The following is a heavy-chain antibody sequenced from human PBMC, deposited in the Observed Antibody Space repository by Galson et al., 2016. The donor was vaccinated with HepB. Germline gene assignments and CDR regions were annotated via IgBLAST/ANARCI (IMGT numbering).Heavy chain of an antibody. CDR3: ARVPPPERRLY. CDR1: GFTFSSHVM. Sequence: LRLSCAASGFTFSSHVMSWVRQAPGKGLEWIGEMYHSGSSNYNPSLKSRVTISLDKSKNQVLPKLTSVTAADTAVYYCARVPPPERRLYWGQGTLVTVSS. J-gene: IGHJ4*02. D-gene: IGHD1-1*01. CDR2: MYHSGSS. V-gene: IGHV4-4*02.